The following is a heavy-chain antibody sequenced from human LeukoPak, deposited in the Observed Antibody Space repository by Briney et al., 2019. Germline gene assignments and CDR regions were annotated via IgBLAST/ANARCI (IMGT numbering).Heavy chain of an antibody. V-gene: IGHV3-15*01. D-gene: IGHD3-3*01. CDR1: GFIFSNTW. CDR2: IKSKNDGGTT. CDR3: HTLHPYYDFLSALDP. J-gene: IGHJ5*02. Sequence: PGGSLRLSCAASGFIFSNTWMSWVRQAPRKGLEWVGHIKSKNDGGTTNYAAPVKGRFTISRDDSKNTLYLQMNSLKTEDTAFYYCHTLHPYYDFLSALDPWGQGTLVTVSS.